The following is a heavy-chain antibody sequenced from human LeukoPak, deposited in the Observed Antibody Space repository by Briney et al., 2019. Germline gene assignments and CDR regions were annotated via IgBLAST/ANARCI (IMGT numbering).Heavy chain of an antibody. Sequence: GASVKVSCKASGYTFTSFGISWVRQAPGQGLEWMGWINPNSGGTNYAQKFQGRVTMTRDTSISTAYMELSRLRSDDTAVYYCAVDVGGSYSRGWGQGTLVTVSS. V-gene: IGHV1-2*02. CDR3: AVDVGGSYSRG. CDR1: GYTFTSFG. J-gene: IGHJ4*02. CDR2: INPNSGGT. D-gene: IGHD1-26*01.